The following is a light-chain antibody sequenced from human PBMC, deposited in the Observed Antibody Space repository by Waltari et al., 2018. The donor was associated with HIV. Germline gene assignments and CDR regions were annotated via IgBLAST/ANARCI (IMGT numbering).Light chain of an antibody. CDR1: SINMGGST. Sequence: QSVLTQPRSASGTTGQRVTISCSGSSINMGGSTVNWFQQLPGTAPTLLIFPNNPRPPAVPDRFSGSWSGTSASLAISGLPSEDEADYYCATWDDSLNGWLFGGGTKLTVL. J-gene: IGLJ3*02. CDR2: PNN. CDR3: ATWDDSLNGWL. V-gene: IGLV1-44*01.